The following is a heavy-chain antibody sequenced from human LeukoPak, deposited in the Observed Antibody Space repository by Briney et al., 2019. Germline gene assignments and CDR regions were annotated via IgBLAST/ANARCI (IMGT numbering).Heavy chain of an antibody. J-gene: IGHJ5*02. CDR3: ARGRVAYYYGSGSYYWFDP. V-gene: IGHV4-59*01. CDR1: GGSISSYY. Sequence: SETLSLTCTVSGGSISSYYWSWIRQPPGKGLDWIGYIYHSGSTNYNPSLKSRFTISLDTSKNQFSLKLSSVTAADTAVYYCARGRVAYYYGSGSYYWFDPWGQGTLVTVSS. D-gene: IGHD3-10*01. CDR2: IYHSGST.